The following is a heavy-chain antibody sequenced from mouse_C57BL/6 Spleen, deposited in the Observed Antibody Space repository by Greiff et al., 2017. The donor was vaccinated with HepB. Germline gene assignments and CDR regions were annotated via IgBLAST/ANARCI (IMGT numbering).Heavy chain of an antibody. Sequence: QVQLQQPGAELVKPGASVKLSCKASGYTFTSYWMQWVKQRPGQGLEWIGEIDPSDSYTNYNQKFKGKATLTVDTSSSTAYMQLSSLTSEDSAVYYCAREETGGFAYWAKGLWSLSLQ. CDR3: AREETGGFAY. CDR2: IDPSDSYT. J-gene: IGHJ3*01. V-gene: IGHV1-50*01. CDR1: GYTFTSYW.